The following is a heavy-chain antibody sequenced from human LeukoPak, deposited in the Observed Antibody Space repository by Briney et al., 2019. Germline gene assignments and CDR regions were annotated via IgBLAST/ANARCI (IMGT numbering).Heavy chain of an antibody. V-gene: IGHV3-7*01. Sequence: PGWALTLSCLASGLKFRYYWMSWVGPAAGREVEWLANIKDSGSEKYYVDSVKGRFAISRDNADDLVYLQMNSLRVEDTAGYYWARGWGEKGRCRGGACNNPQFDYWGQGILVTVSS. CDR3: ARGWGEKGRCRGGACNNPQFDY. J-gene: IGHJ4*02. D-gene: IGHD2-21*02. CDR2: IKDSGSEK. CDR1: GLKFRYYW.